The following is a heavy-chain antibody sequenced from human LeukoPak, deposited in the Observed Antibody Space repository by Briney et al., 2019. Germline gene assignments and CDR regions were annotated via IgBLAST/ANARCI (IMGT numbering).Heavy chain of an antibody. CDR3: ARLRGRIVGATTALYYYGMDV. CDR1: GYTFTSYA. CDR2: INTNTGNP. Sequence: ASVKVSCKASGYTFTSYAMNWVRQAPGQGLEWMGWINTNTGNPTYAQGFTGRFVFSLDTSVSTAYLQISSLKAEDTAVYYCARLRGRIVGATTALYYYGMDVWGQGTTVTVSS. D-gene: IGHD1-26*01. J-gene: IGHJ6*02. V-gene: IGHV7-4-1*02.